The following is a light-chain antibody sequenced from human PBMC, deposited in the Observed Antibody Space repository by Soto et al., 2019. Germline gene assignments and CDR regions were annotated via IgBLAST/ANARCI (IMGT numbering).Light chain of an antibody. CDR3: CSYAGSGTWV. J-gene: IGLJ3*02. CDR2: EGS. CDR1: SSDVGSYNL. V-gene: IGLV2-23*01. Sequence: QSVLTQPASVSGSPGQSTTISCTGTSSDVGSYNLVSWCQQHPGKAPKLMIYEGSKRPSGVSNRFSGSKSGNTASLTISGLQAEDEADYYCCSYAGSGTWVFGGGTKLTVL.